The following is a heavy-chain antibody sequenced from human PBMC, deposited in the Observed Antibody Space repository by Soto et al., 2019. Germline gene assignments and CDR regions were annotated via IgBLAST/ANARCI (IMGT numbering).Heavy chain of an antibody. CDR2: IYTSGST. V-gene: IGHV4-4*07. Sequence: KPSETLSLTCTVSGGSISSYYWSWIRQPAGKGLEWIGRIYTSGSTNYSPSLKSRVTMSVDTSKNQFSLKLSSVTAADTAVYYCARDLYSSGWIQPFDYWGQGTLVTVSS. CDR1: GGSISSYY. D-gene: IGHD6-19*01. J-gene: IGHJ4*02. CDR3: ARDLYSSGWIQPFDY.